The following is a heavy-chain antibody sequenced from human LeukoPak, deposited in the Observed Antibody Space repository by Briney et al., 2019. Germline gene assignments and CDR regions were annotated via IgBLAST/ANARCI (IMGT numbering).Heavy chain of an antibody. Sequence: GGSLRLSCAASGLTFNSYAMSWVRQAPGKGLEWVSAISGSGDSTYYSDSVKGRFTISRDNSKNTLYLQMNSLRAEDTAVYYCAVAGIGLRSGFDPWGQGTLVTVSS. CDR3: AVAGIGLRSGFDP. CDR2: ISGSGDST. V-gene: IGHV3-23*01. D-gene: IGHD6-19*01. CDR1: GLTFNSYA. J-gene: IGHJ5*02.